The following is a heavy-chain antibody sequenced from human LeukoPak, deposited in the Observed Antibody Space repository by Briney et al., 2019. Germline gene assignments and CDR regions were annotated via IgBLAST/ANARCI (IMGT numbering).Heavy chain of an antibody. Sequence: SVKVSCKASGGTFSSYAISWVRQAPGQGLEWMGGIIPIFGTANYAQKFQGRVTITADESTSTAYMELSSLRSEDTAVYYCARSRYDILTGFYSPGRYYYFDYWGQGTLVTVSS. V-gene: IGHV1-69*01. CDR3: ARSRYDILTGFYSPGRYYYFDY. J-gene: IGHJ4*02. CDR1: GGTFSSYA. CDR2: IIPIFGTA. D-gene: IGHD3-9*01.